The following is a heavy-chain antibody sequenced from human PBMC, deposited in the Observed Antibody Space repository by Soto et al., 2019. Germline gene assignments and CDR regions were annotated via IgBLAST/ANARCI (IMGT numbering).Heavy chain of an antibody. CDR2: IYPGDSDT. CDR3: ARHLAPAGRKYGMDV. D-gene: IGHD6-25*01. CDR1: GYRFTSYW. Sequence: PGESLKISCQCSGYRFTSYWIGWVRQMPGKGLEWMGIIYPGDSDTRYSPSFQGQVTISADKSISTAYLQWSSLKASDTAMYYCARHLAPAGRKYGMDVWGQGTTVTVSS. V-gene: IGHV5-51*01. J-gene: IGHJ6*02.